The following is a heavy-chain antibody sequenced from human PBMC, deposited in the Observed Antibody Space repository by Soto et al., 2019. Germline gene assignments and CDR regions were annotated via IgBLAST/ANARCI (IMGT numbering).Heavy chain of an antibody. D-gene: IGHD3-22*01. CDR2: IYPGDSDT. Sequence: GESLKISCKGSGYSFTSYWIGWVRQMPGKGLEWMGIIYPGDSDTRYSPSFQGQVTISADKSISTAYLQWSSLKASDTAMYYCARQNYYDSSGYDAFDSWGQGTMVTVSS. CDR1: GYSFTSYW. V-gene: IGHV5-51*01. J-gene: IGHJ3*02. CDR3: ARQNYYDSSGYDAFDS.